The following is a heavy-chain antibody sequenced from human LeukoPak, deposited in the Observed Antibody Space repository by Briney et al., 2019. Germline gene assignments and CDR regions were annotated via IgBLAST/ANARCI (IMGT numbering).Heavy chain of an antibody. D-gene: IGHD3-10*01. CDR2: INGDGSIT. CDR3: TRDLDGSGSYHWFDP. Sequence: PGETLRLSCAASAFSFSSYWMHWVRQAPGKGLLWVSRINGDGSITTYADSVKGRFTNSRDNAKNTLYLQMNSLRAEDTSVYYCTRDLDGSGSYHWFDPWGQGTVVTVSS. J-gene: IGHJ5*02. CDR1: AFSFSSYW. V-gene: IGHV3-74*01.